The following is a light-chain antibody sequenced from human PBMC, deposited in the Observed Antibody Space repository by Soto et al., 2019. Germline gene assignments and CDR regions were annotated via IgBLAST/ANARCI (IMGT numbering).Light chain of an antibody. V-gene: IGLV2-14*01. CDR2: DVS. Sequence: SVLTQPASVSGSPGQSIAISCTGTSSDVGGYSYVSWYQQQPGKAPKLVISDVSNRPSGVSARFSGSKSGNTASLTISGLQTEDEADYYCASYTTSSTYVFGTGTKVTVL. CDR1: SSDVGGYSY. J-gene: IGLJ1*01. CDR3: ASYTTSSTYV.